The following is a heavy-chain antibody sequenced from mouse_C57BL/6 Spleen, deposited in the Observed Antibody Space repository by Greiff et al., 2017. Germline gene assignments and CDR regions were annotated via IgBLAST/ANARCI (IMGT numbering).Heavy chain of an antibody. V-gene: IGHV1-18*01. CDR1: GYTFTDYN. CDR3: AKWLRLDYYFDY. D-gene: IGHD2-2*01. J-gene: IGHJ2*01. CDR2: INPNNGGT. Sequence: EVQLQQSGPELVKPGASVKIPCKASGYTFTDYNMDWVKQSHGKSLEWIGDINPNNGGTSYNQKFKGKATLTVDKSSSTAYMELRSLTSEDTAVYFCAKWLRLDYYFDYWGHGTTLTVSS.